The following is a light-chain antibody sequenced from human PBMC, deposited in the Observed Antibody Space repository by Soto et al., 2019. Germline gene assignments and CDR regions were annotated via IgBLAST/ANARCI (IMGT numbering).Light chain of an antibody. CDR1: SSDVGTYDD. Sequence: QSALTQPASVSASPGQSITISCTGTSSDVGTYDDVSWYRQHPGKAPKLLIYGVTNRPSGVSNRFSGSKSGNTASLTISGLQAEDEADYYCSSYTTSSTYVFGSGTKVTVL. CDR3: SSYTTSSTYV. V-gene: IGLV2-14*01. J-gene: IGLJ1*01. CDR2: GVT.